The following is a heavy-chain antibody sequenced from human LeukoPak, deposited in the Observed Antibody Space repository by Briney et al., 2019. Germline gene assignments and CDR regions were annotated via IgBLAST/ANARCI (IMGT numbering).Heavy chain of an antibody. CDR1: GYTFTSYD. V-gene: IGHV1-8*01. Sequence: ASVKVSSKASGYTFTSYDINWVRQATGQGLEWMGWMNPNSGNTGYAQKFQGRVTMTRNTSISTAYMELSSLRSEDTAVYYCTREGQSGDCYYDYWGQGTLVTVSS. CDR3: TREGQSGDCYYDY. CDR2: MNPNSGNT. J-gene: IGHJ4*02. D-gene: IGHD2-21*02.